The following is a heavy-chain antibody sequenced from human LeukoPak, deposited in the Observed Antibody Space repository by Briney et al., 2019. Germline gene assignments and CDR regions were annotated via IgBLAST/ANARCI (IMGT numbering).Heavy chain of an antibody. CDR1: GFTFDDYA. J-gene: IGHJ4*02. Sequence: GRSLRLSCAASGFTFDDYAMHWVRQAPGKGLEWVSGISWNSGSIGYADSVKGRFTISRDNAKNSLYLQMNSLRAEDTALYYCAKVSRYFDWLKDREMEGAFDYWGQGTLVTVSS. D-gene: IGHD3-9*01. V-gene: IGHV3-9*01. CDR2: ISWNSGSI. CDR3: AKVSRYFDWLKDREMEGAFDY.